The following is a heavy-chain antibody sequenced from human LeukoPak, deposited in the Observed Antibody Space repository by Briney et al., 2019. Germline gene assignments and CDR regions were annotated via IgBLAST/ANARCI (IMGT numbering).Heavy chain of an antibody. CDR2: IYYIGST. V-gene: IGHV4-59*08. Sequence: SETLSLTCAVYAGSFSGYYWSWVRQPPGKGLEWIGYIYYIGSTNYNPSLKSRVTISVDTSKNQFSLKLSSVTAADTAVYYCARSRGYSYGTTFLDYWGQGTLVIVSS. J-gene: IGHJ4*02. CDR3: ARSRGYSYGTTFLDY. CDR1: AGSFSGYY. D-gene: IGHD5-18*01.